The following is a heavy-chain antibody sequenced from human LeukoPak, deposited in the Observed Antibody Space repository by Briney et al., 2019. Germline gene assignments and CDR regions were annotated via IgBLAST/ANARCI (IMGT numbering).Heavy chain of an antibody. V-gene: IGHV4-31*03. CDR2: VYYSGST. D-gene: IGHD6-6*01. CDR1: GGSISSGGYY. J-gene: IGHJ4*02. CDR3: ARRGSSPIFDY. Sequence: SQTLSLTCTASGGSISSGGYYWSWIRQHPGKGLEWIGYVYYSGSTYYNPSLKSRVTISVDTSKNQFSLKLSSVTAADTAVYYCARRGSSPIFDYWGQGTLVTVST.